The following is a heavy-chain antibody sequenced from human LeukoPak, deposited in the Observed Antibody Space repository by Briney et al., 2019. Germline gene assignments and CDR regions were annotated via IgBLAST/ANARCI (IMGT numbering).Heavy chain of an antibody. CDR1: GFTFSGSA. Sequence: GGSLRLSCATSGFTFSGSAIHWVRQASGKGLEWVGRIRSKANNYATAYAASVKGRFTISRDESKNTVYLQMNSLKTEDTAVYYCTRRGSTVTEWSFPFDSWGQGTLVTVSS. V-gene: IGHV3-73*01. CDR2: IRSKANNYAT. CDR3: TRRGSTVTEWSFPFDS. J-gene: IGHJ4*02. D-gene: IGHD4-17*01.